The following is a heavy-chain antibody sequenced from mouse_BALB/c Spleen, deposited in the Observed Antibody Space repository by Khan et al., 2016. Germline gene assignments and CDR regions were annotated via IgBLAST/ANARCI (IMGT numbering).Heavy chain of an antibody. V-gene: IGHV1-85*01. D-gene: IGHD1-1*01. CDR2: IFPGDGST. CDR3: ARNYYGSSSWFAC. J-gene: IGHJ3*01. Sequence: QVQLQQSGAELVKPGASVKLSCQASGYTFTNYDINWVRQRPEQGLEWIGWIFPGDGSTKYNEKFKGKATLTTDKSSSTAYMQLSRLTSEDSAVYFCARNYYGSSSWFACWGQGTLVTVSA. CDR1: GYTFTNYD.